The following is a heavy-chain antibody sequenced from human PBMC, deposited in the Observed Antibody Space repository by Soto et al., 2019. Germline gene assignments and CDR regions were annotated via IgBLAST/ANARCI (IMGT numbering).Heavy chain of an antibody. D-gene: IGHD6-13*01. CDR1: GFTFITHA. J-gene: IGHJ5*02. CDR3: ASDWRTAGTTGWFDP. V-gene: IGHV3-30-3*01. Sequence: QEQVVESGGGVVQPGRPLRLSCAASGFTFITHAMHWVRQAPGRGLEWVAIISYDGTTKDYADSVKGRFTISRDNSKNAVYLQMNSLRAEDTALYYCASDWRTAGTTGWFDPWGQGTLVTVSS. CDR2: ISYDGTTK.